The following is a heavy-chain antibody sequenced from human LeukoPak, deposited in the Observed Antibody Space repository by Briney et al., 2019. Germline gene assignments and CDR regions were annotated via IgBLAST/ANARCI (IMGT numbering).Heavy chain of an antibody. CDR1: GFTFSSYS. CDR2: MNIDGSEK. CDR3: ARDPVEWELLLDY. Sequence: GGSLRLSCAASGFTFSSYSMNWVRQAPGKRLEWVANMNIDGSEKYYADSVKGRFSISRDNARNSVYLQMASLRVEDTAVYYCARDPVEWELLLDYWGQGTLVTVPS. J-gene: IGHJ4*02. D-gene: IGHD1-26*01. V-gene: IGHV3-7*01.